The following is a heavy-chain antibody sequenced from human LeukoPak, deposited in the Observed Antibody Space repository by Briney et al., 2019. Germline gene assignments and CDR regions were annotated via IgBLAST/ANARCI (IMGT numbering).Heavy chain of an antibody. CDR1: GGSISSGRYY. J-gene: IGHJ4*02. D-gene: IGHD6-19*01. CDR2: FYPSGNT. V-gene: IGHV4-61*02. Sequence: SETLSLTCAVSGGSISSGRYYWSWIRQPAGKGLEWIGRFYPSGNTNYNPSPKSRVTISLDTSKNQFPLRLSSVTAADTAVYYCASGWVPYYFDYWGQGTLVTVSS. CDR3: ASGWVPYYFDY.